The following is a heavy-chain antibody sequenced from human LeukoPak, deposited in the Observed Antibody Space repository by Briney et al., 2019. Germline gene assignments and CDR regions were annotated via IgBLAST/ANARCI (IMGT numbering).Heavy chain of an antibody. Sequence: SETLSLTCAVYGGSFSGYYWSWIRQPPGKGLEWIGEINHSGSTNYNPSLKSRVTISVDTSKNQFSLKLSSVTAADTAVYYCAKKLFRSTSCFPGRAFGGQGPRVTVPS. CDR1: GGSFSGYY. CDR2: INHSGST. D-gene: IGHD2-2*01. CDR3: AKKLFRSTSCFPGRAF. J-gene: IGHJ6*02. V-gene: IGHV4-34*01.